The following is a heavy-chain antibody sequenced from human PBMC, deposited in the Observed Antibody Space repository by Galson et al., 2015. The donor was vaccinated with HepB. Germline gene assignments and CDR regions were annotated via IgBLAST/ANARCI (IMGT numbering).Heavy chain of an antibody. CDR3: ARAAHSYSSSWYYFDY. V-gene: IGHV5-51*01. CDR2: IYPGDSDS. Sequence: QSGAEVKKPGESLKISCKGSGYSFTSYWIGWARQMPGKGLEWMGIIYPGDSDSRYSPSFQGQVTISADKSISTAYLQWSSLKASDTAMYYCARAAHSYSSSWYYFDYWGQGTLVTVSS. D-gene: IGHD6-13*01. CDR1: GYSFTSYW. J-gene: IGHJ4*02.